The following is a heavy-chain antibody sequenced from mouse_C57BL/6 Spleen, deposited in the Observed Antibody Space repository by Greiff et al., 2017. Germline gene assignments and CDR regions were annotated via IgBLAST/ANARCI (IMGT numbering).Heavy chain of an antibody. CDR1: GFPFSDAW. CDR3: TLYDYSYAMDY. V-gene: IGHV6-6*01. Sequence: EVQLQQSGGGFVQPGGSMKLSCAASGFPFSDAWMDWVRQSPEKGLEWVAEIRNKANNHATYYAESVKGRFTISRDDSKSSVYLQMNSLRAEDTGIYYCTLYDYSYAMDYWGQGTSVTVSS. J-gene: IGHJ4*01. CDR2: IRNKANNHAT. D-gene: IGHD2-4*01.